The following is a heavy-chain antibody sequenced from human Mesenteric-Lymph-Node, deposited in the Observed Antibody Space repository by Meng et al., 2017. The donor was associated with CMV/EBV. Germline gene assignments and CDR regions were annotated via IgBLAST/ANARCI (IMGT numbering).Heavy chain of an antibody. Sequence: SETLSLTCTVSGGSISSSNYYWDWIRQSPGKGLEWIGSIHYNGNTQYNPSLKSRVTISVDTSKEQFSLRLESVTAADTAVYYCARVLRADCSSTSCYGGYYYGMDVWGQGTTVTVSS. CDR1: GGSISSSNYY. D-gene: IGHD2-2*01. J-gene: IGHJ6*02. CDR3: ARVLRADCSSTSCYGGYYYGMDV. CDR2: IHYNGNT. V-gene: IGHV4-39*07.